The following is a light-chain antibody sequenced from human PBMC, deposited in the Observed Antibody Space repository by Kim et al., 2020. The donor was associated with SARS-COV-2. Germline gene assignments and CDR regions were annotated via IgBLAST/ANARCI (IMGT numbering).Light chain of an antibody. V-gene: IGLV3-19*01. J-gene: IGLJ3*02. CDR1: SLRNYY. CDR3: NSRDSSGTNWV. CDR2: GKT. Sequence: SSELTQDPAVSVALGQTVRITCQGDSLRNYYASWYQQKPGQAPILVIYGKTNRPSGIPDRFSGSTSGNTASLTITGAHAEDEADYYCNSRDSSGTNWVFGGGTQLTVL.